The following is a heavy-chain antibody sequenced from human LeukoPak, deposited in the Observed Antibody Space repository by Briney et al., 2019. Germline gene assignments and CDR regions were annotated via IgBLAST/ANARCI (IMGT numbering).Heavy chain of an antibody. CDR2: ISSGSSYI. CDR1: GFTFSSYS. V-gene: IGHV3-21*01. CDR3: ARDLVPDIAAAAFDI. Sequence: GGSLRLSCAASGFTFSSYSLNWVRQAPGKGLEWVSYISSGSSYIYYADSVKGRFTISRDNAKNSLFLQMNSLRAEDTAVYYCARDLVPDIAAAAFDIWGQGTMVTVSS. D-gene: IGHD6-13*01. J-gene: IGHJ3*02.